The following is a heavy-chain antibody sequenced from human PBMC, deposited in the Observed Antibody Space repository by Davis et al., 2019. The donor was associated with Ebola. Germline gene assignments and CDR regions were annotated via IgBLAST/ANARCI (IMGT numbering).Heavy chain of an antibody. D-gene: IGHD2-2*01. V-gene: IGHV1-69*13. Sequence: SVKVSCKASGYTFTSYGISWVRQAPGQGLEWMGGIIPIFGTANYAQKFQGRVTITADESTTTAYMELSSLRSEDTAVYYCARDVTDCSSTSCYPYYYYYGMDVWGQGTTVTVSS. CDR2: IIPIFGTA. CDR3: ARDVTDCSSTSCYPYYYYYGMDV. J-gene: IGHJ6*02. CDR1: GYTFTSYG.